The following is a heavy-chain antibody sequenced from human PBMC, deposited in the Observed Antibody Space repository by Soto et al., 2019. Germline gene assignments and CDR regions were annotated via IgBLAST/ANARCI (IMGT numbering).Heavy chain of an antibody. J-gene: IGHJ6*03. CDR2: IYWDDDK. Sequence: QITLKESGPALVNPTQTLTLTCTFSGFSLNTSGEGVGWIRQPPGKALEWLALIYWDDDKRYIPSLKSRLTITKDTSKKQVVLTMTNVGPVDTATYYCAYQPAEPYSYYIDVWGKGTTVTVSS. D-gene: IGHD2-2*01. CDR1: GFSLNTSGEG. CDR3: AYQPAEPYSYYIDV. V-gene: IGHV2-5*02.